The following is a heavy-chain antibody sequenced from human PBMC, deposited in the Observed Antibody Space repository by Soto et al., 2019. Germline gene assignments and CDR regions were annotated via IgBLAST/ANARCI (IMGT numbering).Heavy chain of an antibody. D-gene: IGHD2-2*01. Sequence: QVQLQESGPGLVKPSETLSLTCTVSGGSISSYYWSWIRQPPGKGLEWIGYIYYSGSTNYNPSLKSRVTISVDTSKNQFSLKLSSVTAADRAVYYCARYCSSTSCYALWYFELWGRGTLVTVSS. V-gene: IGHV4-59*08. CDR3: ARYCSSTSCYALWYFEL. CDR1: GGSISSYY. J-gene: IGHJ2*01. CDR2: IYYSGST.